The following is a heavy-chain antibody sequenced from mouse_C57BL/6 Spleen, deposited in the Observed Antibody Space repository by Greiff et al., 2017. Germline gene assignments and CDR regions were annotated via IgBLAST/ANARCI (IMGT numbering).Heavy chain of an antibody. CDR1: GYTFTSYW. Sequence: QVQLQQPGAELVKPGASVKLSFKASGYTFTSYWMQWVKQRPGQGLEWIGEIDPSDSYTNYNQKFKGKATLTVDTSSSTAYMQLSSLTSEDSAVYYCARGITTVVATDYWGQGTTLTVSS. CDR2: IDPSDSYT. V-gene: IGHV1-50*01. D-gene: IGHD1-1*01. J-gene: IGHJ2*01. CDR3: ARGITTVVATDY.